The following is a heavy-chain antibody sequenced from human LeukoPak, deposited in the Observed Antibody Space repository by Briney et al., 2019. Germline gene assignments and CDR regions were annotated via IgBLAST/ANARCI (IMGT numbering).Heavy chain of an antibody. CDR1: GGSFTGYY. D-gene: IGHD6-13*01. V-gene: IGHV4-34*01. J-gene: IGHJ4*02. CDR3: AEGTAAGLFDV. Sequence: PSETLSLTCAIYGGSFTGYYWSWIRQPPGKGLEWIGEINHGVGTNYNPSLTSRVTILLDTSKNQISLTVRSVTAADTAVYYCAEGTAAGLFDVWGLGTLVTVSS. CDR2: INHGVGT.